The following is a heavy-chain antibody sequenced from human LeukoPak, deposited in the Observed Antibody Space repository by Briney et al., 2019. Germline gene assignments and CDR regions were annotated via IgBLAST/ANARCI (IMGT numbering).Heavy chain of an antibody. Sequence: GRSLRLSCAASGFTFNSYGMHWVRQAPGKGLEWVAVIWYDGSNKYYADSVKGRFTISRDNSKNTLYLQMNSLRAEDTAVYYCARDESGYYYFDYWGQGTLVTVSS. D-gene: IGHD3-3*01. CDR1: GFTFNSYG. J-gene: IGHJ4*02. V-gene: IGHV3-33*01. CDR2: IWYDGSNK. CDR3: ARDESGYYYFDY.